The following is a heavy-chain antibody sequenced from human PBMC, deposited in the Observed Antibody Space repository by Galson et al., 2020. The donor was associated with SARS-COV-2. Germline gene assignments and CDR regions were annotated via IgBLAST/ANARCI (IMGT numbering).Heavy chain of an antibody. Sequence: GGSLRLSCAASGFTVSSYWMSWVRQAPGKGLEWVANIKQDGSEKYYVDSVKGRFTISRDNAKNSLYLQMNSLRAEDTAIYYCARPFSNSALGTFDIWGQGTMVTVSS. CDR2: IKQDGSEK. D-gene: IGHD6-6*01. J-gene: IGHJ3*02. V-gene: IGHV3-7*05. CDR3: ARPFSNSALGTFDI. CDR1: GFTVSSYW.